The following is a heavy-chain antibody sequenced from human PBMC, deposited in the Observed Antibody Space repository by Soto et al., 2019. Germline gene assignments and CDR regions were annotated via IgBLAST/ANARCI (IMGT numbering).Heavy chain of an antibody. CDR3: ARAVMGGRVASLDY. Sequence: SVKVSCKASGGTFSSYAISWVRQAPGQGLEWMGGIIPIFGTANYAQKFQGRVTITADESTSTAYMELSSLRAEDTAVYYCARAVMGGRVASLDYWGQGXLVTVYS. D-gene: IGHD2-8*01. CDR1: GGTFSSYA. V-gene: IGHV1-69*13. CDR2: IIPIFGTA. J-gene: IGHJ4*02.